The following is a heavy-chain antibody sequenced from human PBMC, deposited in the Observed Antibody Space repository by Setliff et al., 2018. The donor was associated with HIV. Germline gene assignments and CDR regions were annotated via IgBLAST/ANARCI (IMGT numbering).Heavy chain of an antibody. V-gene: IGHV3-23*01. D-gene: IGHD3-3*01. Sequence: GGSLRLSCVASGFRFRGHAMNWVRQAPGKGLEWVSVISGSGGSTFYADSVKGRFTISRDNAKNSLYLQMNSLTAEDTAVYYCARDVSWRVRTYIDYWGQGALVTVS. CDR1: GFRFRGHA. J-gene: IGHJ4*02. CDR2: ISGSGGST. CDR3: ARDVSWRVRTYIDY.